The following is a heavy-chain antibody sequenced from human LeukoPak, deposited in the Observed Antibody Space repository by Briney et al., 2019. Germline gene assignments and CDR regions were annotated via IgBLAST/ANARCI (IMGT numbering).Heavy chain of an antibody. CDR3: ARWSSAVTGFDY. V-gene: IGHV3-13*01. J-gene: IGHJ4*02. CDR2: IGTAGDT. Sequence: GGSLRLSCAVSGFTFSGYDMHWVHQATGKGLEWVSAIGTAGDTSYPGSVKGRFTISRENAKNSLYLQMNSLRAGDTAVYYCARWSSAVTGFDYWGQGTLVTVSS. D-gene: IGHD2-21*02. CDR1: GFTFSGYD.